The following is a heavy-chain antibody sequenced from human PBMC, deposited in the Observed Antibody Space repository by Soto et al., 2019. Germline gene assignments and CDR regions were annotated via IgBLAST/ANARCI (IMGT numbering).Heavy chain of an antibody. J-gene: IGHJ3*02. D-gene: IGHD2-15*01. CDR3: SRYQRRIVVVVAATDAFDI. CDR1: GYTFTSYG. Sequence: GASVKVSCKASGYTFTSYGISWVRQAPGQGLEWIGWISAYNGNTNYAQKHQGRVTMTTDTSTSTAYMELRSLRSDDTAVYYFSRYQRRIVVVVAATDAFDIWGQGTMVTVSS. V-gene: IGHV1-18*01. CDR2: ISAYNGNT.